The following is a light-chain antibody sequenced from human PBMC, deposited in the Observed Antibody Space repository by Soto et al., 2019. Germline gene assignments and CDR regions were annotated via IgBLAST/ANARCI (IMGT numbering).Light chain of an antibody. J-gene: IGKJ1*01. CDR1: QSNSSW. CDR2: KAS. Sequence: DIQMTQSPSTLSASVGDRVTITCRASQSNSSWLAWYQQKPGRAPKLLIYKASGLESGVPSRFSGRGSGTEFTLTISSLQPDDFATYSCQQYKTYPWTFGQGTKVEI. V-gene: IGKV1-5*03. CDR3: QQYKTYPWT.